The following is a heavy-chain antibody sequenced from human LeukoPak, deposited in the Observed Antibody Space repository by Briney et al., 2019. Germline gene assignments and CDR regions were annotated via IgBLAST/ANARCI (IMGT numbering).Heavy chain of an antibody. J-gene: IGHJ4*02. CDR3: ARGLGIAAAGTPFDS. CDR2: VDHNGSP. CDR1: GASFSGYQ. D-gene: IGHD6-13*01. Sequence: SETLSLTCAVYGASFSGYQWTWIRQPPGKGLEWIGEVDHNGSPNYNASLKSRLTMSVDTSKSHFSLRLTSVTAPDTAMYYCARGLGIAAAGTPFDSWGLGTLVTVSS. V-gene: IGHV4-34*01.